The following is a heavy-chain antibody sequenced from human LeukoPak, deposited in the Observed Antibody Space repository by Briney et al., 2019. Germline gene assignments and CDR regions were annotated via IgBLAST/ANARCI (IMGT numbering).Heavy chain of an antibody. CDR3: ARGSLVGATDY. Sequence: KPSETLSLTCAVYDVSFSGYYWSWIPQPPGKGLEWIGEINHSGSPNYNPSLKSRITISVDTSKNQFSLRLSSVTAADTAVYYCARGSLVGATDYWGQGTLVTVSS. J-gene: IGHJ4*02. V-gene: IGHV4-34*01. D-gene: IGHD1-26*01. CDR1: DVSFSGYY. CDR2: INHSGSP.